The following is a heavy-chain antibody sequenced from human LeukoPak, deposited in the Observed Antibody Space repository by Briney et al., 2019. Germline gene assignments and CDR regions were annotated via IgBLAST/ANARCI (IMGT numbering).Heavy chain of an antibody. CDR3: ARDGGFADIVVVPAAQSYYYYYMDV. V-gene: IGHV1-69*01. CDR2: IIPIFGTA. D-gene: IGHD2-2*01. J-gene: IGHJ6*03. CDR1: GGTFSSYA. Sequence: GSSVKVSCKASGGTFSSYAISWVRQAPGQGLEWMGGIIPIFGTANYAQKFQGRVTITADESTSTAYMELSSLRSEDTAVYYCARDGGFADIVVVPAAQSYYYYYMDVWGKGTTVTVSS.